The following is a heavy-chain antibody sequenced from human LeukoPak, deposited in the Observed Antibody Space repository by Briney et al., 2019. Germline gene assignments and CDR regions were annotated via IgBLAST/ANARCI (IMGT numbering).Heavy chain of an antibody. Sequence: SETLSLTCTVSGGSISSSSYYWGWIRQPPGKGLEWIGSIYYSGSTYYNPSLKSQVTISVDTSKNQFSLKLSSVTAADTAVYYCASGYYGSRSYLLNWFDPWGQGTLVTVSS. J-gene: IGHJ5*02. D-gene: IGHD3-10*01. CDR1: GGSISSSSYY. CDR3: ASGYYGSRSYLLNWFDP. V-gene: IGHV4-39*01. CDR2: IYYSGST.